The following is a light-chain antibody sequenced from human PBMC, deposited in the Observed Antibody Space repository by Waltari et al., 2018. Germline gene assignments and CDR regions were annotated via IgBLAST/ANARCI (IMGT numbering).Light chain of an antibody. J-gene: IGKJ1*01. CDR1: QNVYTN. CDR3: QQYMNWPRT. Sequence: EIVMTQSPATLSVSPGERATLSCRASQNVYTNLAWYQQKPGQAPRLLIYGASTRATEFTLTISSLESEDFAIFYCQQYMNWPRTFGQGTKVEIK. CDR2: GAS. V-gene: IGKV3-15*01.